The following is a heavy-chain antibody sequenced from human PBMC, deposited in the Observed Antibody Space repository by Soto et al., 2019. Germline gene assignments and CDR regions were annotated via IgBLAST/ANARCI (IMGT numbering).Heavy chain of an antibody. CDR2: ISAYNGNT. CDR1: GYTFTSYG. Sequence: QVLLVQSGAEVKKPGASVKVSCKASGYTFTSYGISWVRQAPGQGLEWMGWISAYNGNTNYAQKLQGRVTMTTDTSTSTAYMELRSLRSDDTAVYYCARKVDFWSSGGWFDPWGQGTLVTVSS. D-gene: IGHD3-3*01. J-gene: IGHJ5*02. CDR3: ARKVDFWSSGGWFDP. V-gene: IGHV1-18*01.